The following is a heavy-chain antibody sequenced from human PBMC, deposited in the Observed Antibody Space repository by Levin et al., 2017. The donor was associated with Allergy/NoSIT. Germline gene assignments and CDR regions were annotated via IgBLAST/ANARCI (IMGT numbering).Heavy chain of an antibody. J-gene: IGHJ6*03. CDR2: ISYDGSNK. V-gene: IGHV3-30-3*01. D-gene: IGHD3-10*01. CDR1: GFTFSSYA. CDR3: ARDGGSVLPNYMDV. Sequence: GGSLRLSCAASGFTFSSYAMHWVRQAPGKGLEWVAVISYDGSNKYYADSVKGRFTISRDNSKNTLYLQMNSLRAEDTAVYYCARDGGSVLPNYMDVWGKGTTVTVSS.